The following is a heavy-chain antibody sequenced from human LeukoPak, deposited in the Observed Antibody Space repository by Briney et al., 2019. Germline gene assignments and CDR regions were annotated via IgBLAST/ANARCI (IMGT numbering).Heavy chain of an antibody. Sequence: PSETLSLTCTVSGGSINSYYWSWIRQPPGKGLEWIGSIYYTGITDYNPSLKSRVTISVDTPKKQFSLKVSSVTAADTAVYYCARYRYGGDTILDNWGQGTLVTVSS. J-gene: IGHJ4*02. CDR3: ARYRYGGDTILDN. D-gene: IGHD2-21*02. CDR1: GGSINSYY. CDR2: IYYTGIT. V-gene: IGHV4-59*08.